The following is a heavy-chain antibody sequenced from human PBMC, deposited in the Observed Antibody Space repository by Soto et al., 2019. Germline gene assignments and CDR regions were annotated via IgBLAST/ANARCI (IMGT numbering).Heavy chain of an antibody. CDR2: IYDSGST. V-gene: IGHV4-59*08. Sequence: QVQLQESGRGLVKPSETLSLTCTVSSGTISSYYWSWIRQPPGKGLEYIGYIYDSGSTNYNPSLKSRVTISVDTSKNQFSLKLSSVTAADTALYFCARLGRYQMGIFDYWGQGTLVTVSS. CDR1: SGTISSYY. D-gene: IGHD2-2*01. J-gene: IGHJ4*02. CDR3: ARLGRYQMGIFDY.